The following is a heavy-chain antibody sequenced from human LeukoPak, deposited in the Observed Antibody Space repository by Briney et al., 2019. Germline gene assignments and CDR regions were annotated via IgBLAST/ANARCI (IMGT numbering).Heavy chain of an antibody. CDR1: GGSFSGYY. CDR2: INHSGST. D-gene: IGHD5-18*01. CDR3: ARALGRRAVAHQRGYSYGTLDY. J-gene: IGHJ4*02. V-gene: IGHV4-34*01. Sequence: SETLSLTCAVYGGSFSGYYWSWIRQPPGKGLEWIGEINHSGSTNYNPSLKSRVTISVDTSKNQFSLKLSSVTAADTAVYYCARALGRRAVAHQRGYSYGTLDYWGQGTLVTVSS.